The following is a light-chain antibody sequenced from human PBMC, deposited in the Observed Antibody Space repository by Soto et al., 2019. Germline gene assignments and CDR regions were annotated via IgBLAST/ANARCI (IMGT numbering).Light chain of an antibody. CDR2: ATS. J-gene: IGKJ3*01. CDR1: QGINSW. Sequence: DIQMTQSPSSVSASVGDRVTITCRASQGINSWLAWYQQKPGKAPKLLIYATSRLQNGVPSRFSGSRSGTDFTLTISSLQPEDFGTYYCQQADSFPLTFGPGTKVVI. CDR3: QQADSFPLT. V-gene: IGKV1-12*01.